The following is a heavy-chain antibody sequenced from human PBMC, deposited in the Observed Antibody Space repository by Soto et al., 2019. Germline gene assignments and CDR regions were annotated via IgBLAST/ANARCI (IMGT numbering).Heavy chain of an antibody. CDR2: IWYDASKQ. CDR1: GFSFSVYG. J-gene: IGHJ4*02. Sequence: GGSLRLSCETSGFSFSVYGIHWVGQAPGKGLEWVAVIWYDASKQFYAASVEGRFTISRDNSKAILYLQMNSLRAEDTAVYYCAAWAEGATEVHWGQGTLVTVYS. V-gene: IGHV3-33*01. CDR3: AAWAEGATEVH. D-gene: IGHD2-15*01.